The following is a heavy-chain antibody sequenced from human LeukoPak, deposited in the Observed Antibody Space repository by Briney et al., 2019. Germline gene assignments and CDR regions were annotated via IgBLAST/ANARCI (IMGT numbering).Heavy chain of an antibody. CDR3: AKTAPTSDIVVVVAANYYYMDV. CDR2: SGSGGTT. V-gene: IGHV3-23*01. CDR1: GFTFSRYA. J-gene: IGHJ6*03. Sequence: PGGSLRLSCAASGFTFSRYAMSWVRQAPGKGLEWVSGSGSGGTTYYADSVKGRFTISRDNSKNTLYLQMNSLRAEDTAVYYCAKTAPTSDIVVVVAANYYYMDVWGKGSTVTVSS. D-gene: IGHD2-15*01.